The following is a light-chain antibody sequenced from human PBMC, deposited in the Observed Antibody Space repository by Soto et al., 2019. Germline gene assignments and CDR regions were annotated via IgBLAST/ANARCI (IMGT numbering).Light chain of an antibody. CDR3: QQRSNWPLT. CDR1: QSVSSN. J-gene: IGKJ4*01. V-gene: IGKV3-11*01. CDR2: GAS. Sequence: EIVMTQSPATLSVSPGERATLSCRASQSVSSNLAWYQHKPGQAPRLLIFGASNRASGVPARFSGSGSGTDFTLTISSLEPADFAVYYCQQRSNWPLTFGGGTKVDIK.